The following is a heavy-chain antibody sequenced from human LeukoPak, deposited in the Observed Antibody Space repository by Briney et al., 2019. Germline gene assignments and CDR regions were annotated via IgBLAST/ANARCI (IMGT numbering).Heavy chain of an antibody. Sequence: GGSLQISCQGSGSRFTSYWSGWVRQLPGKGLEWMGIIYPGDSDTRYSPSCQGQVTISADKSISTAYLQWSSLKASDTAMYYCARQDTAMGALYYFDYWGQGTLVTVSS. CDR1: GSRFTSYW. J-gene: IGHJ4*02. CDR2: IYPGDSDT. D-gene: IGHD5-18*01. V-gene: IGHV5-51*01. CDR3: ARQDTAMGALYYFDY.